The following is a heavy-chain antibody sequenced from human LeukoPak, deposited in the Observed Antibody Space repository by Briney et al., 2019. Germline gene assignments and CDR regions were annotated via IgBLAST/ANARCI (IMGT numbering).Heavy chain of an antibody. V-gene: IGHV4-4*09. CDR2: IYTSGST. D-gene: IGHD1-7*01. CDR3: ARHNWNFSGVLGFFDP. J-gene: IGHJ5*02. Sequence: SETLSLTCTVSGGSISSYYWSWIRQPPGKGLEWIGYIYTSGSTNYNPSLKSRVTISVDTSKNQFSLKLSSVTAADTAVYYCARHNWNFSGVLGFFDPWGQGTLVTVSS. CDR1: GGSISSYY.